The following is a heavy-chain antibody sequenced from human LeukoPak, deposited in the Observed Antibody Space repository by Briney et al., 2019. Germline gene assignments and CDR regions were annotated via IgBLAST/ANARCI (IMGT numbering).Heavy chain of an antibody. CDR2: INHSGST. D-gene: IGHD6-13*01. V-gene: IGHV4-34*01. CDR1: GGTFSNYN. J-gene: IGHJ4*02. CDR3: ARHESFRSSWNY. Sequence: SETLSRTCAVYGGTFSNYNWIWIRQPPGKGLEWIGEINHSGSTNYNPSLKSRVTISVDTCKNQFSLRLSSVTAADTAVYYCARHESFRSSWNYWGRGTLVTVSS.